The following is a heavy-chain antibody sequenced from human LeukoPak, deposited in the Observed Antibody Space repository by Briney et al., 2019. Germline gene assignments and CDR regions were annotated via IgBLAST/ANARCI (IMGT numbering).Heavy chain of an antibody. CDR1: GGSISSSSYY. D-gene: IGHD1-7*01. CDR2: IYYSGST. CDR3: ASLLELPRGDAFDI. J-gene: IGHJ3*02. Sequence: SETLSLTCTVSGGSISSSSYYWGWLRQPPGKGLEWIGSIYYSGSTYYNPSLKSRVIISVDTSKNQFSLKLSSVTAADTAAYYCASLLELPRGDAFDIWGQGTMVTVSS. V-gene: IGHV4-39*07.